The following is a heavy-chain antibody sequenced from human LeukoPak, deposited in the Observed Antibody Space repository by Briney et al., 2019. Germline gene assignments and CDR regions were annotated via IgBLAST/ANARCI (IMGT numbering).Heavy chain of an antibody. D-gene: IGHD6-19*01. CDR1: GFTVSSNY. CDR3: ARVGSGWYDFDY. V-gene: IGHV3-53*04. CDR2: IYSGSSST. J-gene: IGHJ4*02. Sequence: PGGSLRLSCAASGFTVSSNYMSWVRQAPGKGLEWVSVIYSGSSSTYYTDFVKGRFTISRHNSKNTLYLQMNSLRAEDTAVYYCARVGSGWYDFDYWGRGTLVTVSS.